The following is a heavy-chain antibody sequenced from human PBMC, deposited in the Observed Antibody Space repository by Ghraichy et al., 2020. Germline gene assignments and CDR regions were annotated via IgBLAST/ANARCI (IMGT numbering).Heavy chain of an antibody. Sequence: GSLRLSCVASGFTFSTYSLLWVRQAPGKGLEWVSSISGSSGNIFYADSVKGRFTISRDNAKNSLYLQMNSLRPEDTAVYYCARENASIVFGVAPSDYWGQGTLVTVSS. D-gene: IGHD3-3*01. J-gene: IGHJ4*02. CDR3: ARENASIVFGVAPSDY. CDR2: ISGSSGNI. V-gene: IGHV3-21*01. CDR1: GFTFSTYS.